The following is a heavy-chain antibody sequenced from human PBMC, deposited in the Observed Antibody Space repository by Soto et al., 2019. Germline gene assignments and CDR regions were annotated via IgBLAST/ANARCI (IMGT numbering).Heavy chain of an antibody. J-gene: IGHJ4*02. D-gene: IGHD4-17*01. CDR2: VSANSDYI. V-gene: IGHV3-9*01. Sequence: EVQLVESGGGLVQPGRSLRLSCVASGFRFGDYAMHWVRQAPGKGLEWVSGVSANSDYIASADSVKGRFTISRDNAKDFLYLQINSLGTEDKAFYSCAKGFSYGDYSYYFDYWGQGTLVTVSS. CDR3: AKGFSYGDYSYYFDY. CDR1: GFRFGDYA.